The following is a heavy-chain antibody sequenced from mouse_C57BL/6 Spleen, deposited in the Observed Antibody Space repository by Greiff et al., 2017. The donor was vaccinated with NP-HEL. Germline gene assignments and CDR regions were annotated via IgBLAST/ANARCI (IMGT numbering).Heavy chain of an antibody. CDR3: ARSHYYGSSYVGYFDV. Sequence: EVQLVESGPGLAKPSQTLSLTCSVTGYSITSDYWNWIRKFPGNKLEYMGYISYSGSTYYNPSLKSRISITRDTSKNQYYLQLNSVTTEDTATYYCARSHYYGSSYVGYFDVWGTGTTVTVSS. J-gene: IGHJ1*03. D-gene: IGHD1-1*01. CDR2: ISYSGST. V-gene: IGHV3-8*01. CDR1: GYSITSDY.